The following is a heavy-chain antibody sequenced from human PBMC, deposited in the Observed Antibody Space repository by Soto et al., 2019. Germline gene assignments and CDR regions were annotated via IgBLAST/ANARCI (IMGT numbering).Heavy chain of an antibody. CDR2: IFPSDSDT. V-gene: IGHV5-51*01. Sequence: PGASLKISCRTSGYRFTSYWIAWVRQMPGKGLEWMGIIFPSDSDTRYSPSFQGQVTISADRSTSTVFLQWASLKASDTAVYFCARKDKSGYFNRFDPWGQGTLVTVSS. CDR1: GYRFTSYW. CDR3: ARKDKSGYFNRFDP. D-gene: IGHD3-22*01. J-gene: IGHJ5*02.